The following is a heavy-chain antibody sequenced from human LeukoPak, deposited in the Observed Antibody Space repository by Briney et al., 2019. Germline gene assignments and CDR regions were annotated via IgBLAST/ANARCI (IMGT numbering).Heavy chain of an antibody. CDR2: ISYDGSNK. CDR3: AKLCSVPDAFDI. Sequence: GGSLRLSCAASGFTFSSYGMHWVRQAPGKGLEWVAVISYDGSNKYYADSVKGRFTISRDNSKNTLYLQMNSLRAEDTAVYYCAKLCSVPDAFDIWGQGTIVTVSS. V-gene: IGHV3-30*18. CDR1: GFTFSSYG. J-gene: IGHJ3*02. D-gene: IGHD2-2*01.